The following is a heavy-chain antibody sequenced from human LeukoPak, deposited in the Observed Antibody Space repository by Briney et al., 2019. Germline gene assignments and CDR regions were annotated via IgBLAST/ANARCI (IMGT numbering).Heavy chain of an antibody. CDR1: GFILTDGW. V-gene: IGHV3-15*01. Sequence: PGGSLRLSCTAWGFILTDGWMRGVRRAPGKGVEGVGRMKRRSDGGITDYAAPVKGRLPISRDDSKATLYLHMNSLKTDDPAMYYWTTHLPRSRGYSFDDWGQGTLVTVSS. CDR2: MKRRSDGGIT. D-gene: IGHD3-22*01. J-gene: IGHJ4*02. CDR3: TTHLPRSRGYSFDD.